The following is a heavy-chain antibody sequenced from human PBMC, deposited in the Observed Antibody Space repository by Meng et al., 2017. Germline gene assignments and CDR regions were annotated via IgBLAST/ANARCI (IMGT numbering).Heavy chain of an antibody. D-gene: IGHD6-13*01. J-gene: IGHJ4*02. Sequence: ASVKVSCKPSGYTFTAYYMHWVRQAPGQGLEWMGRINPNTGGTNYAQKFQGRVTMTRDTSISTAYMELSRLRSDDTAVYYCARDAMHNSRWYGYDYWGQGTLVTVSS. V-gene: IGHV1-2*06. CDR2: INPNTGGT. CDR3: ARDAMHNSRWYGYDY. CDR1: GYTFTAYY.